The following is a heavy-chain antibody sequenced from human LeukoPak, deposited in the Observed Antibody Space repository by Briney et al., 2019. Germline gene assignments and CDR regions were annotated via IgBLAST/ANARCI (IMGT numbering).Heavy chain of an antibody. V-gene: IGHV3-23*01. Sequence: PGGSLRLSCVASGFTFSSYAMTWVRQAPGKGLEWVSAIGGSGSTYYADSVKGRFTISRDTSKNTLYLQMNSLRAEDTALYYCAKWSIAVAGTTFDYWGQGTLVTVSS. CDR3: AKWSIAVAGTTFDY. CDR2: IGGSGST. J-gene: IGHJ4*02. CDR1: GFTFSSYA. D-gene: IGHD6-19*01.